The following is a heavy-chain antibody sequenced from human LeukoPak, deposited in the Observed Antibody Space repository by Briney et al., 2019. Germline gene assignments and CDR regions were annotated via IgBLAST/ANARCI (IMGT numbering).Heavy chain of an antibody. CDR2: INHSGST. V-gene: IGHV4-34*01. Sequence: SETLSLTCAVYGGSFSGYYWSWIRQPPGKGLEWIGEINHSGSTNYNTSLKSRVTISVDTSKNQFSLKLSSVTAADTAVYYCARRSDCSSTSCYRGAFDYWGQGTLVTVSS. D-gene: IGHD2-2*02. CDR1: GGSFSGYY. J-gene: IGHJ4*02. CDR3: ARRSDCSSTSCYRGAFDY.